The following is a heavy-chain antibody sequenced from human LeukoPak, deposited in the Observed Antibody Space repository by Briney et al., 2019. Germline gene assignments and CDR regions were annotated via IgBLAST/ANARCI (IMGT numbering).Heavy chain of an antibody. CDR1: GFTFSSYA. D-gene: IGHD3-22*01. CDR2: ISYDGSNK. CDR3: ARVSDSSGYRYYYYYGMDV. V-gene: IGHV3-30*04. J-gene: IGHJ6*02. Sequence: GRSLRLSCAASGFTFSSYAMHWVRQAPGKGLEWVAVISYDGSNKYYADSVKGRFTISRDNSKNTLYLQMNSLRAEDTAVYYCARVSDSSGYRYYYYYGMDVWGQGTTVTVSS.